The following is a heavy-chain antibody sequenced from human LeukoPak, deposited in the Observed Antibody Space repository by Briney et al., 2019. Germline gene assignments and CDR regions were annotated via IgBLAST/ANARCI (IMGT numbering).Heavy chain of an antibody. D-gene: IGHD4-11*01. CDR3: ARTTVTTNWFDP. Sequence: ASVKVSCKASGYTFTGYYMHWVRQAPGQGLEWMGRINPYSGGTNYAQKFQGRVTMTRDTSISTAYMELSRLRSDDTAVYYCARTTVTTNWFDPWGQGTLVTVSS. V-gene: IGHV1-2*06. CDR2: INPYSGGT. CDR1: GYTFTGYY. J-gene: IGHJ5*02.